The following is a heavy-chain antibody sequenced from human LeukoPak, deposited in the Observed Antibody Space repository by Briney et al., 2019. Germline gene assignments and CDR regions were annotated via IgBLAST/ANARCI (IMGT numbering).Heavy chain of an antibody. CDR2: IYTSRST. J-gene: IGHJ5*02. Sequence: SETLSLTCTVSGGSVSGYHWSWIRQPAGKGLEWIGRIYTSRSTNYNPSLKSRVTMSVDTSNNQFSLKLRSEAAADTSVYYCARGVINRFDPWGQGTLVTVSS. CDR1: GGSVSGYH. D-gene: IGHD3-10*01. V-gene: IGHV4-4*07. CDR3: ARGVINRFDP.